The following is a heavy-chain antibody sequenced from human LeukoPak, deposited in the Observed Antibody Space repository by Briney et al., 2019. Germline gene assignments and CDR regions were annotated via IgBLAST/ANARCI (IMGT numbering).Heavy chain of an antibody. CDR3: ARHPTVTTGKQFDP. D-gene: IGHD4-11*01. CDR2: IYHSGST. Sequence: SETLSLTCTVSGGSISSSSYYWGWIRQPPGKGLEWIGSIYHSGSTNYNPSLKSRVTMTVDTSKNQFSLKLISVTAADTAVYYCARHPTVTTGKQFDPWGQGTLVTVSS. V-gene: IGHV4-39*01. J-gene: IGHJ5*02. CDR1: GGSISSSSYY.